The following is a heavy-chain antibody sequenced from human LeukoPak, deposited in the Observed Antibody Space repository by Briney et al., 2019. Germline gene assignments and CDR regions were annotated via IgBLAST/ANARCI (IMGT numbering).Heavy chain of an antibody. CDR3: ERDEGGGYDAFDI. Sequence: ASVKVSCKASGYTFTSYYMHWVRQAPGQGLEGMGIINPSGGSTSYAENFQGRVTLTRDMSTRSVYMELSSLRSEATAVYCCERDEGGGYDAFDIWGQGTMVTVSS. D-gene: IGHD3-16*01. V-gene: IGHV1-46*01. J-gene: IGHJ3*02. CDR1: GYTFTSYY. CDR2: INPSGGST.